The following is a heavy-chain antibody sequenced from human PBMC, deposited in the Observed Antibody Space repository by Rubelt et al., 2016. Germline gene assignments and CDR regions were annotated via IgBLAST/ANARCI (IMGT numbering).Heavy chain of an antibody. D-gene: IGHD2-15*01. Sequence: QVHLQQWGAGLLKPSETLSLTCAVYGGSISGYYRSWIRQPPGKGLEWIGEINPSGNTDYNPSLKSRFTISAETSKNQLPLKLCSVTAADTAVYYCASEPGYCVKSNCFGGWFDPWGQGTLVTVSS. V-gene: IGHV4-34*01. CDR1: GGSISGYY. CDR3: ASEPGYCVKSNCFGGWFDP. CDR2: INPSGNT. J-gene: IGHJ5*02.